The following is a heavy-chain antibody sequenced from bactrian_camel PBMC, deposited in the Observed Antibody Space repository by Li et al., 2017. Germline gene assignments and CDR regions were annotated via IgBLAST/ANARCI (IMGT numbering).Heavy chain of an antibody. CDR2: IDSDGDT. J-gene: IGHJ7*01. CDR1: GYTYDTYC. Sequence: VQLVESGGGSVEAGGSLRLSCEAPGYTYDTYCMGWFRQAPGKEREGIATIDSDGDTAYVESMKGRFTISKDNAKNTLYLQMNDLKPEDSGTYYCAAKVVEGSCSTVTAIDLWGRGTQVTVS. D-gene: IGHD6*01. V-gene: IGHV3S26*01.